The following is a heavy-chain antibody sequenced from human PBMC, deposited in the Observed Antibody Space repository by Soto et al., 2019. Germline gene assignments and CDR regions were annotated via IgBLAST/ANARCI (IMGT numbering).Heavy chain of an antibody. CDR2: INSDGSST. V-gene: IGHV3-74*01. CDR1: GFTFRTYW. J-gene: IGHJ6*02. D-gene: IGHD2-15*01. Sequence: PGGSLRLSCGASGFTFRTYWIHWVAKSPGKGLVRVSRINSDGSSTSYADSEKGGFTTSRNNAKNTLYLQRNSLRAEDTAVYYCARDRGFYGMGVWGRGTTVTVYS. CDR3: ARDRGFYGMGV.